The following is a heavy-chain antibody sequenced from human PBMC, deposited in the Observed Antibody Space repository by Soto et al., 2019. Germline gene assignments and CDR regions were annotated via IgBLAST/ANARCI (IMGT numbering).Heavy chain of an antibody. D-gene: IGHD6-6*01. CDR3: AREEYSSSSGDFDY. CDR1: GGTFSSYA. CDR2: IIPIFGTA. V-gene: IGHV1-69*06. Sequence: SVKVSCKASGGTFSSYAISWVRQAPGQGLEWMGGIIPIFGTANYAQKFQGRVTITADKSTSTAYMELSSLRSEDTAVYYCAREEYSSSSGDFDYWGQGTLVTVSS. J-gene: IGHJ4*02.